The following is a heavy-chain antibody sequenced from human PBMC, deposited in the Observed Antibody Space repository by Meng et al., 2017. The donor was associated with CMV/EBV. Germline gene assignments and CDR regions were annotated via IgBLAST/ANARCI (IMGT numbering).Heavy chain of an antibody. D-gene: IGHD1-14*01. Sequence: VQLVGFGGGVVQPGGSSRLSCAASGFTFSSYGMHWVRQAPGKGLEWVAFIRYDGSNKYYADSVKGRFTISRDNSKNTLYLQMNSLRAEDTAVYYCAREPTRLGLHYWGQGTLVTVSS. CDR2: IRYDGSNK. V-gene: IGHV3-30*02. J-gene: IGHJ4*02. CDR1: GFTFSSYG. CDR3: AREPTRLGLHY.